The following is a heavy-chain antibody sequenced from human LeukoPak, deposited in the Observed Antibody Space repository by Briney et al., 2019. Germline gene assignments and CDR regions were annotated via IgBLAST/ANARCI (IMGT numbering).Heavy chain of an antibody. CDR2: IIPIVGTA. D-gene: IGHD6-13*01. V-gene: IGHV1-69*16. Sequence: SVKVSCKGSVGTFTSYTISWGRHSPGQGREWGWGIIPIVGTANYAQKFQGRVTITRDTSASTAYMELSSLRSEDTAVYYCARGGIAAAGPFDYWGQGTLVTVSS. J-gene: IGHJ4*02. CDR3: ARGGIAAAGPFDY. CDR1: VGTFTSYT.